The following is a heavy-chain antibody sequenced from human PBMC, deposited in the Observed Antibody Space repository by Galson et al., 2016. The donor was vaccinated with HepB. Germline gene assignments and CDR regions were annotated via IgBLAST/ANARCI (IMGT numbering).Heavy chain of an antibody. J-gene: IGHJ6*02. V-gene: IGHV3-15*01. CDR3: TTASRGSHRDYYYYYGLDV. CDR1: EFTFSNAW. D-gene: IGHD5-12*01. CDR2: IKSTTDGGTT. Sequence: SLRLSCAASEFTFSNAWMSWVRQAPGKELEWVGRIKSTTDGGTTDYAAPVKGRFTISRDDSKNTLYLQMNSLKTEDTAVYYCTTASRGSHRDYYYYYGLDVWGQGTTVTVSS.